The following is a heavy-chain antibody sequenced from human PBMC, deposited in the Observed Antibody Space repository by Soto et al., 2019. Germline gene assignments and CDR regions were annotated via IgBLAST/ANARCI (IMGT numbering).Heavy chain of an antibody. J-gene: IGHJ4*02. CDR3: AQNCCVVCNSVFFY. CDR1: GFTFSNYA. D-gene: IGHD1-1*01. V-gene: IGHV3-23*01. Sequence: EVQLLESGGGLVQPGGSLRLSCAASGFTFSNYAMSWVRQAPGKGLGWVSGISGGGGSSYSADSVKGRFTISRDNSKNTLYLKMNSLRAEDTAVYYCAQNCCVVCNSVFFYWGQGTLVIVSS. CDR2: ISGGGGSS.